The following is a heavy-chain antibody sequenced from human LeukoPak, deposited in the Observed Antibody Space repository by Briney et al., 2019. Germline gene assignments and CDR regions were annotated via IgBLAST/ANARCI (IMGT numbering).Heavy chain of an antibody. Sequence: GGSLRLSCAASGFTFSSYGMHWVRQAPGKGLERVAVISYDGSNKYYADSVKGRFTISRDNSKNTLYLQMNSLRAEDTAVYYCAKDSAAAHWGQGTLVTVSS. CDR1: GFTFSSYG. J-gene: IGHJ4*02. D-gene: IGHD2-15*01. V-gene: IGHV3-30*18. CDR2: ISYDGSNK. CDR3: AKDSAAAH.